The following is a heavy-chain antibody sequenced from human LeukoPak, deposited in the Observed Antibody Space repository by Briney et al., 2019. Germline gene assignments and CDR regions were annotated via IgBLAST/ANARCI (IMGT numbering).Heavy chain of an antibody. V-gene: IGHV3-74*01. D-gene: IGHD2-2*02. CDR3: ARYTGGGVY. CDR2: ISSDGSNT. J-gene: IGHJ4*02. CDR1: GFTFSSGY. Sequence: GGSLRLSCAVSGFTFSSGYMHWVRQPPGKGPVWVSRISSDGSNTIYADSVKGRFTISRDDARNTLYLQMNSLRDADTAVYWWARYTGGGVYWGQGTLVTVSS.